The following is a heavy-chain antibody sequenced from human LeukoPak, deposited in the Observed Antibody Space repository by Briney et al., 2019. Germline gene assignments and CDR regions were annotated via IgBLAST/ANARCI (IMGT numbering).Heavy chain of an antibody. Sequence: GGSLRPSCAASGFTFSSYAMSWVRQAPGKGLEWVSAISGSGGSTYYADSVKGRFTISRDNSKNTLYLQMNSLRAEDTAVYYCAKDQFSSSWYDWFDPWGQGTLVTVSS. D-gene: IGHD6-13*01. CDR1: GFTFSSYA. V-gene: IGHV3-23*01. J-gene: IGHJ5*02. CDR2: ISGSGGST. CDR3: AKDQFSSSWYDWFDP.